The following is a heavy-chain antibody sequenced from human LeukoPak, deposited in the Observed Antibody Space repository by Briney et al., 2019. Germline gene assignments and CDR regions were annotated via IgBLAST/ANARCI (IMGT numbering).Heavy chain of an antibody. V-gene: IGHV4-39*01. D-gene: IGHD3-3*01. Sequence: TPSETLSLTCTVSGGSISSSSYYWGWIRQPPGKGLEWIGSIYYSGSTYYNPSLKSRVTISVDTSKNQFSLKLSSVTAADTAVYYCASDYDFWSGYLDYWGQGTLVTVSS. J-gene: IGHJ4*02. CDR1: GGSISSSSYY. CDR3: ASDYDFWSGYLDY. CDR2: IYYSGST.